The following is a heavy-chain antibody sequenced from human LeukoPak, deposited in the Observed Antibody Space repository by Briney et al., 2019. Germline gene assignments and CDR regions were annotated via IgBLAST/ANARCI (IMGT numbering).Heavy chain of an antibody. CDR3: ARDSYSSGWDLDY. D-gene: IGHD6-19*01. Sequence: GGSLRLSCAASGFTFSSYWMSWVRQAPGKGLEWVANIKQDGSEKYYVDSVKGRFTISRDNAKNSLYLQMNSLRAEDTAVYYCARDSYSSGWDLDYWGQGTLVTVSS. CDR1: GFTFSSYW. J-gene: IGHJ4*02. CDR2: IKQDGSEK. V-gene: IGHV3-7*01.